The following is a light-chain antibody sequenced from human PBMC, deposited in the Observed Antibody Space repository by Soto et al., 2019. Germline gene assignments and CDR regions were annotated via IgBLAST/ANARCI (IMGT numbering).Light chain of an antibody. V-gene: IGKV3-11*01. Sequence: EIVLTQSPATLSLSPGERATLSCRASQSVSSYLAWYQQKPGQAPRLLIYDASNRATGIPARFSGSGSGTAFTLTISSLEPEDFAVYYCQQRSNWPPSWGFGQGTKVEIK. J-gene: IGKJ1*01. CDR2: DAS. CDR3: QQRSNWPPSWG. CDR1: QSVSSY.